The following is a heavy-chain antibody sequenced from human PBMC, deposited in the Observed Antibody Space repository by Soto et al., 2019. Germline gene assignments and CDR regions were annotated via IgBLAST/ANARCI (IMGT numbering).Heavy chain of an antibody. CDR2: ISRGGRFT. CDR1: GCTFGSSA. Sequence: PGGSLRLSCAVSGCTFGSSAMSWVRQAPGKGLEWVSGISRGGRFTYYADSVRRRFTISRDDSKNSLFIQVSSLSAEDAAVYYCAEPRPNHSLETWGQGT. J-gene: IGHJ5*02. CDR3: AEPRPNHSLET. V-gene: IGHV3-23*01. D-gene: IGHD3-3*01.